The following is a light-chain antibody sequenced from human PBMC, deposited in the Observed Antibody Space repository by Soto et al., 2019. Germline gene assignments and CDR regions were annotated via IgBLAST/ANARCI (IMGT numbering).Light chain of an antibody. CDR1: SSDVGGYNY. CDR2: EVS. J-gene: IGLJ3*02. Sequence: QSALTQPASVSGSPGQSITISCTGTSSDVGGYNYVSWYQQHPGKAPKLMIYEVSNRPSGVSNRFSGSKSGNTASLTISGSQAEDEADYYCSSSTSSRTWVFGGGTQLTVL. V-gene: IGLV2-14*01. CDR3: SSSTSSRTWV.